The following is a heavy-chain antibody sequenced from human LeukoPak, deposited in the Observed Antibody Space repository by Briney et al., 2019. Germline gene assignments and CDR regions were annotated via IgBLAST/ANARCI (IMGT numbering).Heavy chain of an antibody. J-gene: IGHJ4*02. D-gene: IGHD5-18*01. V-gene: IGHV3-7*01. CDR2: IKEDESEI. CDR1: GFSFSSSW. Sequence: GGSLRLSCAASGFSFSSSWMTWVRQAPGKGLEWVANIKEDESEIYYVDSVKGRFTASRDNAKNSLYLQMNSLRAEDTAVYYCARFPTYSYGLNYWGQGIWVTVSS. CDR3: ARFPTYSYGLNY.